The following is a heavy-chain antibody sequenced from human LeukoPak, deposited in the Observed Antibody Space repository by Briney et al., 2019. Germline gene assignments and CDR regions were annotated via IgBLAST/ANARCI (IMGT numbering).Heavy chain of an antibody. D-gene: IGHD6-19*01. CDR2: ISYDGSNK. V-gene: IGHV3-30-3*01. Sequence: GGSLRLSCAASGLTFSSHWMHWVHQAPGKGLEWVAVISYDGSNKYYADSVKGRFTISRDNSKNTLYLQMNSLRAEDTAVYYCARDSGFLDYWGQGTLVTVSS. CDR3: ARDSGFLDY. J-gene: IGHJ4*02. CDR1: GLTFSSHW.